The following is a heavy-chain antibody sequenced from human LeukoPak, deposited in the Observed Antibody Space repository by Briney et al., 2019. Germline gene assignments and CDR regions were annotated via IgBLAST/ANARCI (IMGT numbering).Heavy chain of an antibody. D-gene: IGHD3/OR15-3a*01. J-gene: IGHJ6*03. V-gene: IGHV3-48*01. CDR2: ISSSSATI. CDR3: ARDRHVPGLYYYYMDV. Sequence: GGSLRLSCEGSGFSLSAYNMNWVRQAPGRGLESVSYISSSSATIFYADSVKGRFTISRDNAKNSLYLQMNSLRPEDTAVYFCARDRHVPGLYYYYMDVWGKGTTVTVSS. CDR1: GFSLSAYN.